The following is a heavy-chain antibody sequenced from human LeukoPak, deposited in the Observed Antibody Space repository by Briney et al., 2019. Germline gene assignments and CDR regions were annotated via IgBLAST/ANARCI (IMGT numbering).Heavy chain of an antibody. Sequence: GGSLRLSCAASGFTFSSYEMNWVRQAPGKGLEWVSYISSSGSTIYYADSVKGRFTISRDNAKNSLYLQMNSLRAEDTAVYYCARDPYYYDSSWGQGTLVTVSS. CDR3: ARDPYYYDSS. CDR2: ISSSGSTI. V-gene: IGHV3-48*03. CDR1: GFTFSSYE. J-gene: IGHJ4*02. D-gene: IGHD3-22*01.